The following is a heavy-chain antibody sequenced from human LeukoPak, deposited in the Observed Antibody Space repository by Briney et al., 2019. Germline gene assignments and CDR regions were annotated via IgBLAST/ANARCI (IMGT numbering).Heavy chain of an antibody. CDR2: ISAYNGNT. CDR1: GYTFTSYG. J-gene: IGHJ3*02. CDR3: ERVRMIVVVLDAFDI. V-gene: IGHV1-18*01. D-gene: IGHD3-22*01. Sequence: ASVKVSCKASGYTFTSYGISWVRQAPGQGLEWMGWISAYNGNTNYAQKLQGRVTMTTDTSTSTAYMELRSLRSDDTAVYYCERVRMIVVVLDAFDIWRQGTMLTVSS.